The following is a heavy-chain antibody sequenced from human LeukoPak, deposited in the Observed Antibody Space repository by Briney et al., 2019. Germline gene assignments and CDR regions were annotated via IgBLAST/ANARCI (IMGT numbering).Heavy chain of an antibody. CDR1: GGSTNDYY. CDR3: AGVFSGRRPFEL. CDR2: IYYRGTT. V-gene: IGHV4-59*03. D-gene: IGHD3-10*01. J-gene: IGHJ4*02. Sequence: SETLSLTCTVSGGSTNDYYWNWLRQPPGKGLEWIGFIYYRGTTNNNPSLKSRVTTSIDTSKKQFSLNLSSVTAADTAIYYCAGVFSGRRPFELWGQGILVTVSS.